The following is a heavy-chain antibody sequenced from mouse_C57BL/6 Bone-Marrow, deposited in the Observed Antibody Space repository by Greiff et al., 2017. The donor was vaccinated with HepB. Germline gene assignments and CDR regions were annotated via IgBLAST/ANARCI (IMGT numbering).Heavy chain of an antibody. CDR1: GYTFTDYY. D-gene: IGHD3-2*02. V-gene: IGHV1-76*01. CDR3: ASLDSSGYYFDY. CDR2: IYPGSGNT. Sequence: VQLQQSGAELVRPGASVKLSCKASGYTFTDYYINWVKQRPGQGLEWIARIYPGSGNTYYNEKFKGKATLTAEKSSSTAYMQLSSLTSEDSAVYFCASLDSSGYYFDYWGQGTTLTVSS. J-gene: IGHJ2*01.